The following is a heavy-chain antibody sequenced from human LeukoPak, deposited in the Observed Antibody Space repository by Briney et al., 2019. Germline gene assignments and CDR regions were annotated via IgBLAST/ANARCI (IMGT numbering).Heavy chain of an antibody. CDR2: IYSGGST. CDR3: ARCFYDSSGYPYYFDY. V-gene: IGHV3-53*01. J-gene: IGHJ4*02. Sequence: QPGGSLRLSCVASGFTVSSNYMSWVRQAPGKGLEWVSVIYSGGSTYYADSVKGRFTISKDNSKNTLYLQMNSLRAEDTSVYYCARCFYDSSGYPYYFDYWGQGTLVTVSP. CDR1: GFTVSSNY. D-gene: IGHD3-22*01.